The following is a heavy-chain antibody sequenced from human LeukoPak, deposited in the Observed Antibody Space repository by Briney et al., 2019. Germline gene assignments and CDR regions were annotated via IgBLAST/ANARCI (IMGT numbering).Heavy chain of an antibody. D-gene: IGHD2-15*01. V-gene: IGHV3-7*01. J-gene: IGHJ6*02. CDR2: IKQDGSEK. CDR1: GFTFSSYW. Sequence: PGGSLRLSCAASGFTFSSYWMSWVRQAPGKGLEWVANIKQDGSEKCYVDSVKGRFTISRDNATNTLYLQMNSLRAEDTAVYYCARDASYSLNYYYGMDVWGQGTTVTVSS. CDR3: ARDASYSLNYYYGMDV.